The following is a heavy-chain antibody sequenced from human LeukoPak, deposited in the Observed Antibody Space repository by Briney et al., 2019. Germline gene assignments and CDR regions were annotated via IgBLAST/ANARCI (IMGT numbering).Heavy chain of an antibody. CDR2: IYTSGST. J-gene: IGHJ3*02. CDR1: GGSINSYY. D-gene: IGHD2-2*01. Sequence: SETLSLTCTVSGGSINSYYWSWIRQPPGKGLEWIGYIYTSGSTNYNPSLKSRVTISVDTSKNQFSLKLSSVTAADTAVYYCARHSNVVVPAALTGDAFDIWGQGTMVTVSS. V-gene: IGHV4-4*09. CDR3: ARHSNVVVPAALTGDAFDI.